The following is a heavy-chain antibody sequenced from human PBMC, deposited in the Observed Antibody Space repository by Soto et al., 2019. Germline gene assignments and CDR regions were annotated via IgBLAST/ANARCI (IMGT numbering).Heavy chain of an antibody. Sequence: QVQLVESGGGVVQPGRSLRLSCAASGFTFSSYGMHWVRQAPGKGLEWVAVIWYDGSNKYYADSVKGRFTISRDNSKNTLYLQRNSLRAEDTAVYYCARDFSAYYDSSGYYRYYYYGMDVWGQGTTVTVSS. J-gene: IGHJ6*02. CDR2: IWYDGSNK. D-gene: IGHD3-22*01. CDR3: ARDFSAYYDSSGYYRYYYYGMDV. V-gene: IGHV3-33*01. CDR1: GFTFSSYG.